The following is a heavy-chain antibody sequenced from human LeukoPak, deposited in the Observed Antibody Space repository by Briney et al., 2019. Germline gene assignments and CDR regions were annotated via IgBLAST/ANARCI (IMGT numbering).Heavy chain of an antibody. V-gene: IGHV3-9*01. Sequence: GGSLRLSCAASGFTFDDYAMHWVRQAPGKGLEWVSGISWNSGSIGYADSVKGRFTISRDNAKNSLYLQMNSLRAEDTALYYCAKDISGSGKYYFDYWGQGTLVTVSS. CDR2: ISWNSGSI. CDR3: AKDISGSGKYYFDY. D-gene: IGHD3-10*01. J-gene: IGHJ4*02. CDR1: GFTFDDYA.